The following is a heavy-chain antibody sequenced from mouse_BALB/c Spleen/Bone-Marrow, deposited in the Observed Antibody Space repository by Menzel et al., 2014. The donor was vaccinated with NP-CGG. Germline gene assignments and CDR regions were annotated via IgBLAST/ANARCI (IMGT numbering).Heavy chain of an antibody. CDR2: IRNKANGYTT. V-gene: IGHV7-3*02. Sequence: EVMLVESGGGLVQPGGSLILSCAPSGFTFTDYYMSWVRQPPGKALEWLGFIRNKANGYTTEYSASVKGRFTISRDNSQSILYLQMNTLRAEDSATYYCARDNYYGYHWYFDVWGAGTTVTVSS. D-gene: IGHD1-2*01. J-gene: IGHJ1*01. CDR3: ARDNYYGYHWYFDV. CDR1: GFTFTDYY.